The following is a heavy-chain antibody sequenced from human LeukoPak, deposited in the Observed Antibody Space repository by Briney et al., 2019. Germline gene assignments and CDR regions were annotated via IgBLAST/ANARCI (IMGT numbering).Heavy chain of an antibody. CDR2: TNPNSGGT. CDR1: GYTFTGYY. J-gene: IGHJ6*03. V-gene: IGHV1-2*02. Sequence: ASVKVSCKASGYTFTGYYMHWVRQAPGQGLEWMGWTNPNSGGTNYAQKLQGRVTMTTDTSTSTAYMELRSLRSDDTAVYYCARPQVGQGGSGYLYYYYMDVWGKGTTVTVSS. CDR3: ARPQVGQGGSGYLYYYYMDV. D-gene: IGHD5-12*01.